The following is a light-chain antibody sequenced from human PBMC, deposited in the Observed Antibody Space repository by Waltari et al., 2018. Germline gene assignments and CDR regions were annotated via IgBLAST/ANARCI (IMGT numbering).Light chain of an antibody. CDR1: QSVSSN. Sequence: EIVMTQPPATLSVSPGDRATRSGRASQSVSSNFAWYQQKPGQAPRLLLYGASTRATGIPARFTGSGSGTEFTITISSLQSEDFAVYYCQQYNNWPFTFGQGTKLEIK. J-gene: IGKJ2*01. CDR2: GAS. CDR3: QQYNNWPFT. V-gene: IGKV3-15*01.